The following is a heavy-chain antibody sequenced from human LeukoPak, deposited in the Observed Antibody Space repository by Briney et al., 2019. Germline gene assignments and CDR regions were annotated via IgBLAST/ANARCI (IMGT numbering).Heavy chain of an antibody. CDR3: ARGWDVVATGYFDY. J-gene: IGHJ4*02. CDR1: GYTFTSYY. D-gene: IGHD5-12*01. CDR2: INPSGGST. V-gene: IGHV1-46*01. Sequence: ASVKVSCKASGYTFTSYYMHWVRQAPGQGLEWMGIINPSGGSTRYAQKFEGRVNMTRATFTGTVYMELSSLGSEDTAVYYCARGWDVVATGYFDYWGQGTLVTVSS.